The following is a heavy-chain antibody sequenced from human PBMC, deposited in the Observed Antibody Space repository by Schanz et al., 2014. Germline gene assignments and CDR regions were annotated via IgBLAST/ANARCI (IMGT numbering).Heavy chain of an antibody. CDR2: ISHSGGSK. D-gene: IGHD2-15*01. J-gene: IGHJ6*02. Sequence: EVQLVESGGGLVQPGGSLRLSCAVSGFTVSSNHMSWVRQAPGKGLEWVSSISHSGGSKYYADSVKGRFTISRDNSKNILYLQMNSLRAEDTAVYYCAKARRKSNCSGGRCFHYSYYGMDVWGQGTTVTVSS. CDR1: GFTVSSNH. CDR3: AKARRKSNCSGGRCFHYSYYGMDV. V-gene: IGHV3-23*04.